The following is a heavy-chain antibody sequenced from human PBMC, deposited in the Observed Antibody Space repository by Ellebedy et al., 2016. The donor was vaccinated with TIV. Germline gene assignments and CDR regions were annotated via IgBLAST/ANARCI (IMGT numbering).Heavy chain of an antibody. CDR1: GGSFSGYH. CDR3: ARGLARDY. V-gene: IGHV4-34*01. J-gene: IGHJ4*02. Sequence: MPSETLSLTCAVYGGSFSGYHWSWIRQPPGKGLEWIGEINHSGSTNYNPSLKSRVTTSIDTSKNQFSLNLSSVTAADTAVYYCARGLARDYWGQGTLVTVSS. CDR2: INHSGST.